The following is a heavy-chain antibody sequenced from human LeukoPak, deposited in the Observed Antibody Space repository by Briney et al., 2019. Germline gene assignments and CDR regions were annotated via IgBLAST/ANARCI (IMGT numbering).Heavy chain of an antibody. CDR2: IYHSGST. CDR1: GYSISSGYY. J-gene: IGHJ5*02. D-gene: IGHD6-6*01. Sequence: KASETLSLTCAVSGYSISSGYYWGWIRQPPGKGLEWIGSIYHSGSTYYNPSLKSRVTILIDTSKNQFSLKLSSVTAADTAVYYCARVPYSSSPYWFDPWGQGTMATVSS. V-gene: IGHV4-38-2*01. CDR3: ARVPYSSSPYWFDP.